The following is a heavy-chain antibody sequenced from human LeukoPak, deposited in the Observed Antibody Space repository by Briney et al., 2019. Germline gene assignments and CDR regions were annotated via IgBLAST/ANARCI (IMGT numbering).Heavy chain of an antibody. CDR2: INHSGST. J-gene: IGHJ4*02. D-gene: IGHD5-24*01. Sequence: SETLSLTCAVYGGSFSGYYWSWIRQPPGKGLEWIGEINHSGSTNYNPSLKSRVTISVDTSKNQFSLKLSSVTAADTAVYYCARGRRDGYNWYYFDYWGQGTLVTVSS. CDR3: ARGRRDGYNWYYFDY. CDR1: GGSFSGYY. V-gene: IGHV4-34*01.